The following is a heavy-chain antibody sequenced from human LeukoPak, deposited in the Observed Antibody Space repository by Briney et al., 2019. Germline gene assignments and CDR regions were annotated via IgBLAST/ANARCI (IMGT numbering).Heavy chain of an antibody. Sequence: GASVNVSCKASGYTFTGYYMHLVRQAPGQGLEWMGWSNPNSGGTNYAQKFQGRVTMTRDTSISTAYMELSRLRSDDTAVYYCAMAPAGPFDYWGQGTLVTVSS. V-gene: IGHV1-2*02. CDR1: GYTFTGYY. CDR2: SNPNSGGT. J-gene: IGHJ4*02. CDR3: AMAPAGPFDY.